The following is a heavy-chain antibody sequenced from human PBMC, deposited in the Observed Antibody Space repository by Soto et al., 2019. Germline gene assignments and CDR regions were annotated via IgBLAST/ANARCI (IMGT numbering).Heavy chain of an antibody. J-gene: IGHJ4*02. D-gene: IGHD3-16*01. V-gene: IGHV1-18*01. CDR2: ISGSSGNA. CDR1: GYTFTKYG. Sequence: QVQLVQSGAEVKNPGASVKVSCKTSGYTFTKYGVGWVRQAPGQGLEWMGWISGSSGNANYAEKVQGRITLTTDTSTSTAYIELRSLRSDDTAVYYCAREMAEVGGEYDYWGQGTLVTVSS. CDR3: AREMAEVGGEYDY.